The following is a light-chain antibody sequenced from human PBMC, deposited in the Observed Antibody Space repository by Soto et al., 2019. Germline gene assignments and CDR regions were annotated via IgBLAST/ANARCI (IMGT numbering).Light chain of an antibody. CDR1: QSISSW. CDR2: KAS. V-gene: IGKV1-5*03. J-gene: IGKJ2*01. CDR3: QQYHSAPYT. Sequence: DIQMTQSPPTLSASVGDRVTITCRASQSISSWLAWYQQKPGKAPKPLIYKASSLESGVPSRFSGSRSGTEFTLTISSLQPDDVASYYCQQYHSAPYTFGQGTKLEIK.